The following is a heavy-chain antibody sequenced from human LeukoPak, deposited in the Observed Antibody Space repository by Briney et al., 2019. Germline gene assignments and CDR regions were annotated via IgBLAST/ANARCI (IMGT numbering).Heavy chain of an antibody. J-gene: IGHJ4*02. Sequence: PGGSLRLSCAASGFTVSSNYMSCVRQAPGKGLEWVSVIYCGGSTYYADSVKGRFTISRDNSKNTLYLQMNSLRAEETAVYYCARVKGSYSDYWGQGTLVTVSS. V-gene: IGHV3-53*01. D-gene: IGHD3-10*01. CDR3: ARVKGSYSDY. CDR2: IYCGGST. CDR1: GFTVSSNY.